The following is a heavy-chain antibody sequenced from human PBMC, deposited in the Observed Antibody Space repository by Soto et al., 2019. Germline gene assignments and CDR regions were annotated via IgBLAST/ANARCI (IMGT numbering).Heavy chain of an antibody. CDR2: LIPVFGTA. CDR1: GDTFTKYA. D-gene: IGHD3-3*01. CDR3: ARPSGGRIRYLEPFNY. J-gene: IGHJ4*02. Sequence: QVQLVQSGAEVRKPGSSVKVSCKAYGDTFTKYAITWVRQAPGQGLECVGGLIPVFGTAHYAHKFQGRVTITADESTRTVYMELSTLRSDDTAVYYCARPSGGRIRYLEPFNYWGQGTQLTVSS. V-gene: IGHV1-69*01.